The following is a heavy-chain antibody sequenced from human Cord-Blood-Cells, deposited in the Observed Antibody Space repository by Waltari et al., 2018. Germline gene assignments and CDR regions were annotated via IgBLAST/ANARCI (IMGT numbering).Heavy chain of an antibody. CDR1: GGTFSSYA. D-gene: IGHD2-2*01. CDR2: IIPIFGTA. J-gene: IGHJ6*02. V-gene: IGHV1-69*12. CDR3: ARDRLKPHCSSTSCYYYYYGMDV. Sequence: QVQLVQSGAEVKKPGSSVKVSCKASGGTFSSYAISWVRQAPGQGLEWMGGIIPIFGTANYAKKFQGRFTSTADESTSTAYMELSSLRSEDTAVYYCARDRLKPHCSSTSCYYYYYGMDVWGQGTTVTVSS.